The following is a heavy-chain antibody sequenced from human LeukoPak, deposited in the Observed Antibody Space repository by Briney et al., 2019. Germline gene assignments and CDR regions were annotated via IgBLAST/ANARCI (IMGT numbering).Heavy chain of an antibody. CDR1: GFTFSSYA. D-gene: IGHD3-10*01. V-gene: IGHV3-23*01. CDR2: ITGGGGST. CDR3: AKGSYFASGSYFDL. J-gene: IGHJ4*02. Sequence: GGSLRLSCAASGFTFSSYAMTGVRQAPGKGLEWVSAITGGGGSTYHADSVKGRFTISRDNSKNTLYLQMSSLSAEDTAVYYCAKGSYFASGSYFDLWGQGTLVTVSS.